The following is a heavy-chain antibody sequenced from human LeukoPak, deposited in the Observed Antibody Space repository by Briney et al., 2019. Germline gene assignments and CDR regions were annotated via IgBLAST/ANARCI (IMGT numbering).Heavy chain of an antibody. D-gene: IGHD3-22*01. CDR1: GGSFSGYY. CDR2: INHSGST. Sequence: SETLSLTCAVYGGSFSGYYWSWLRQPPGKGLEWIGEINHSGSTNYNPSLKSRVTISVHTSKNQFSLKLSSVTAADTAVYYCARDSYYYDSSGKDDAFDIWGQGTMVTVSS. CDR3: ARDSYYYDSSGKDDAFDI. J-gene: IGHJ3*02. V-gene: IGHV4-34*01.